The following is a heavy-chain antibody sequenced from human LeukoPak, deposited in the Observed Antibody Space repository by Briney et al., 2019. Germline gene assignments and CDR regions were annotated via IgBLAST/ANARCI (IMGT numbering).Heavy chain of an antibody. V-gene: IGHV4-38-2*02. Sequence: SETLSLTCTVSGYSISSGYFWGWIRQTPGTGLEWIGSLSHSGNSHYNPSLQSRVAISIDTSKKQFSLNLSSVTATDTAVYYCARGRVAVGGTSGYYFDYWGQGTLVTVSS. CDR1: GYSISSGYF. CDR3: ARGRVAVGGTSGYYFDY. J-gene: IGHJ4*02. D-gene: IGHD6-19*01. CDR2: LSHSGNS.